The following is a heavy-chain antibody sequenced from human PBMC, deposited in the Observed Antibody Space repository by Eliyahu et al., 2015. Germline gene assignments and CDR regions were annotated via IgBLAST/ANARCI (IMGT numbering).Heavy chain of an antibody. V-gene: IGHV1-69*01. CDR3: ARGLVGAGTLYYFDY. CDR2: IIPIFGTA. Sequence: QVQLVQSGAEVKKPGSSVKVSCKASGGTFXXYAISWVRQAPGQGLEWMGGIIPIFGTANYAQXXQGRVTITADESTSTAYMELSSLRSEDTAVYYCARGLVGAGTLYYFDYWGQGTLVTVSS. D-gene: IGHD1-26*01. CDR1: GGTFXXYA. J-gene: IGHJ4*02.